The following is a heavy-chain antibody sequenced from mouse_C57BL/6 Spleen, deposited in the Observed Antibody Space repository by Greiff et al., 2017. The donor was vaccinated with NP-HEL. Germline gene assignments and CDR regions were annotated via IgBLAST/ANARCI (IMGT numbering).Heavy chain of an antibody. CDR3: ARKVFYGYDGGYYAMDY. Sequence: EVQVVESGGGLVKPGGSLKLSCAASGFTFSDYGMHWVRQAPEKGLEWVAYISSGSSTIYYADTVKGRFTISRDNAKNTLFLQMTSLRSEDTAMYYCARKVFYGYDGGYYAMDYWGQGTSVTVSS. CDR2: ISSGSSTI. V-gene: IGHV5-17*01. D-gene: IGHD2-2*01. J-gene: IGHJ4*01. CDR1: GFTFSDYG.